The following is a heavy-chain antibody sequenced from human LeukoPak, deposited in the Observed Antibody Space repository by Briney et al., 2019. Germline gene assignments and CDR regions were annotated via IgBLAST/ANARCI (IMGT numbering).Heavy chain of an antibody. V-gene: IGHV4-38-2*02. CDR3: ARDSWPEVVKFDY. D-gene: IGHD1-14*01. J-gene: IGHJ4*02. CDR2: IHHSGNT. Sequence: SETLSLTCTISGYSISSGYYWGWIRQPPGKGLEWIGSIHHSGNTYYNPSLKSRVTISVDTSKNQFSLKLTSVTAADTAVYYCARDSWPEVVKFDYWGQGTLVTVSS. CDR1: GYSISSGYY.